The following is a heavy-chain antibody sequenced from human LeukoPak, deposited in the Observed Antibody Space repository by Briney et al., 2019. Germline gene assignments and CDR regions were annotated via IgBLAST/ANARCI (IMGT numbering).Heavy chain of an antibody. CDR3: ARGEATQPYYDILTGYHFDY. D-gene: IGHD3-9*01. CDR1: GYTFTVYY. Sequence: ASVTVSCKASGYTFTVYYMHWVRQAPGQGLEWMGWINPNSGGTNYAQKFQGRVTMTRDTSISTAYMELSRLRSDDTAVYYCARGEATQPYYDILTGYHFDYWGQGTLVTVSS. V-gene: IGHV1-2*02. J-gene: IGHJ4*02. CDR2: INPNSGGT.